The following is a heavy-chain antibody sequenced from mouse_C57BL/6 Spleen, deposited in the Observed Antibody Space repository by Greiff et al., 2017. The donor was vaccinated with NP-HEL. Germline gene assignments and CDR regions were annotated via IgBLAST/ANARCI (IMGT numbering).Heavy chain of an antibody. J-gene: IGHJ3*01. D-gene: IGHD2-4*01. CDR2: IYPGSGST. CDR3: ARGWNYDYDWFAD. CDR1: GYTFTSYW. Sequence: QVQLQQPGAELVKPGASVKMSCKASGYTFTSYWITWVKQRPGQGLEWIGDIYPGSGSTNYHEKFKSKATLTVDTSSSTAYMQLSSLTSEDSAVYYCARGWNYDYDWFADWGQGTLVTVSA. V-gene: IGHV1-55*01.